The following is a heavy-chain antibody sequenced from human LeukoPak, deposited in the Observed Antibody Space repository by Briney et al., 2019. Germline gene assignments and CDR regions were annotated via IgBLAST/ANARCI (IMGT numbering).Heavy chain of an antibody. J-gene: IGHJ2*01. CDR1: GFTFSSYA. V-gene: IGHV4-34*01. Sequence: GSLRLSCAASGFTFSSYAMSWIRQPPGKGLEWIGEINHSGSTNYNPSLKSRVTISVDTSKNQFSLKLSSVTAADTAVYYCASGADWYFDLWGRGTLVTVSS. CDR2: INHSGST. CDR3: ASGADWYFDL.